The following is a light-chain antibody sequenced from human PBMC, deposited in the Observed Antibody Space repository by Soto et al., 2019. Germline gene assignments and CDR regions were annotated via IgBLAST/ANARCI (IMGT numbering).Light chain of an antibody. Sequence: DIPMTQSPSSLSASVGDRVTITCRASQSISSYLNWYQQKPGKAPKLLIYAASSLQSGVPSRFSGSGSGTDFTLTIAGLQPEDSASYFCQQSISAPLTFGGGTKVELK. CDR3: QQSISAPLT. CDR1: QSISSY. J-gene: IGKJ4*01. CDR2: AAS. V-gene: IGKV1-39*01.